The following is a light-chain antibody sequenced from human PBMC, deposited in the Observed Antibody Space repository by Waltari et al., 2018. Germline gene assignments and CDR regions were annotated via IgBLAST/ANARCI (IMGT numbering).Light chain of an antibody. CDR2: DVT. CDR3: CSYAGSSVL. V-gene: IGLV2-11*01. CDR1: SSDVGGSDS. Sequence: QSALTQPRSVSGSPGQSVTISCTGTSSDVGGSDSVSWYQQHPGKAPKLMIDDVTKRRSGVPDRCSGSKSGNTASLTISGLQVEDEADYYCCSYAGSSVLFGGGTKLTVL. J-gene: IGLJ2*01.